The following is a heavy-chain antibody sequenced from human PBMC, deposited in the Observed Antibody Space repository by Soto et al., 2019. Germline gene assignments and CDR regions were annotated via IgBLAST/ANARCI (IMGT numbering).Heavy chain of an antibody. D-gene: IGHD3-22*01. Sequence: ASVKVSCTVSGYTLTELSIHWVRQAPGKGLEWMGGPDPEDGETIYAQKFQGRVTMTEDTSTDTAYMELSSLRSEDTAVYYCARSHLYYDSSGYPDYWGQGTLVTVSS. J-gene: IGHJ4*02. V-gene: IGHV1-24*01. CDR3: ARSHLYYDSSGYPDY. CDR1: GYTLTELS. CDR2: PDPEDGET.